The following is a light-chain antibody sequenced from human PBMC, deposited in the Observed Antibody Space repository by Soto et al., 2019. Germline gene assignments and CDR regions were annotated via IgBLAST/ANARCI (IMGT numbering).Light chain of an antibody. Sequence: QSALTQPASVSGSPGQSITLSCTGTSRDIGDYDYVSWYQRHPGKVPKLIIYDVNNRPSGVSDRFSGSKSGNTASLTISGLQAEDEADYYCTSYSSGSTHVVFGGGTKLTVL. CDR2: DVN. CDR1: SRDIGDYDY. J-gene: IGLJ2*01. V-gene: IGLV2-14*03. CDR3: TSYSSGSTHVV.